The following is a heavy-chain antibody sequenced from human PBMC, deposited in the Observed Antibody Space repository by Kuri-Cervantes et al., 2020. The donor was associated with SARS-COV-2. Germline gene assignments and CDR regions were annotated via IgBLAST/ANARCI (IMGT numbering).Heavy chain of an antibody. V-gene: IGHV1-2*02. CDR3: ARGVFITNPPSYYYYMDV. Sequence: ASVKVSCKASGYTFTSYDINWVRQATGQGLEWMGWINPNSGGTNYAQKFQGRVTMTRDTSISTAYMELSRLRSDDTAVYYCARGVFITNPPSYYYYMDVWGKGTTVTDSS. D-gene: IGHD3-3*01. CDR1: GYTFTSYD. J-gene: IGHJ6*03. CDR2: INPNSGGT.